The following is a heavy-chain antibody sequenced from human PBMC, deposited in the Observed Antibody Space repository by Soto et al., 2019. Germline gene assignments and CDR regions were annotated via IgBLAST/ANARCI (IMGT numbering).Heavy chain of an antibody. Sequence: TSETLSLTCTVSGGSISSYYWSWIRQPPWKGLEWIGYIYYSGSTNYNPSLKSRVTISVDTSKNQFSLKLSSVTAADTAVYYCARVSGYYYSFDYWGQGTLVTGSS. CDR1: GGSISSYY. D-gene: IGHD3-22*01. V-gene: IGHV4-59*01. CDR2: IYYSGST. CDR3: ARVSGYYYSFDY. J-gene: IGHJ4*02.